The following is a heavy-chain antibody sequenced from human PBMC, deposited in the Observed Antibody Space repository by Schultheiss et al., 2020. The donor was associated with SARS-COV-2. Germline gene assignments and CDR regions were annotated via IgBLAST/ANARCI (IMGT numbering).Heavy chain of an antibody. CDR2: IWYDGSNK. V-gene: IGHV3-30*04. J-gene: IGHJ4*02. Sequence: GGSLRLSCAASGFTFSSYAMHWVRQAPGKGLEWVAVIWYDGSNKYYADSVKGRFTISRDNSKNTLYLQMNSLRAEDTAVYYCARSRSGYYYVDYWGQGTLVTVSS. CDR1: GFTFSSYA. D-gene: IGHD3-22*01. CDR3: ARSRSGYYYVDY.